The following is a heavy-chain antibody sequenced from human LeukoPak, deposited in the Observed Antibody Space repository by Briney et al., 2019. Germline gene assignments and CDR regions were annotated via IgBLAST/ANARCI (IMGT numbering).Heavy chain of an antibody. D-gene: IGHD2-21*02. Sequence: GGSLRLSCAASGFTFSSYGMHWVRQAPGKGLEWVAVIWYDGSNKYYADSVKGRFTISRDNSKNTLYLQMNSLRAEDTAVYYCARDEVTWGAFDIWGQGTMVTVPS. CDR1: GFTFSSYG. CDR2: IWYDGSNK. V-gene: IGHV3-33*01. J-gene: IGHJ3*02. CDR3: ARDEVTWGAFDI.